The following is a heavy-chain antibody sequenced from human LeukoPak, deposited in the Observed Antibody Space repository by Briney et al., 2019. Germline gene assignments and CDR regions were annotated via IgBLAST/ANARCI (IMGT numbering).Heavy chain of an antibody. CDR1: GYTFTSRG. J-gene: IGHJ4*02. D-gene: IGHD6-19*01. CDR2: ISCYNGDT. V-gene: IGHV1-18*01. Sequence: ASVKVSSKASGYTFTSRGISWVRQAPGQGLEWMGWISCYNGDTKYAQNFQGRVTMSTDRSTTTAYMELRSLRSDDTAVYYCVRDPTNTSGRYAYFDSWGQGTLVTVSS. CDR3: VRDPTNTSGRYAYFDS.